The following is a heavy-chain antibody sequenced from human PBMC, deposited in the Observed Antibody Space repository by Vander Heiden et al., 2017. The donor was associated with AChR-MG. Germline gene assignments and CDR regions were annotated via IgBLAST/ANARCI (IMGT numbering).Heavy chain of an antibody. CDR3: ARSGALVPAALTSRYFDS. CDR2: IYWDGDK. J-gene: IGHJ4*02. CDR1: GFSLSTTPGG. Sequence: QITLKESGPTLVKPTQTLTLTCTFPGFSLSTTPGGVGWIRQPPGKALGWLALIYWDGDKRYRPSLKDRLTITTDTSKNQVVLTMTNVDPVDTATYYCARSGALVPAALTSRYFDSWGQGTLVTVSS. V-gene: IGHV2-5*02. D-gene: IGHD2-2*01.